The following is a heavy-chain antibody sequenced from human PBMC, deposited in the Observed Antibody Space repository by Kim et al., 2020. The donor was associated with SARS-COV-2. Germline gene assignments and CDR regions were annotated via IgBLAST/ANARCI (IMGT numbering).Heavy chain of an antibody. Sequence: SETLSLTCTVSGGSISSSSYYWGWIRQPPGKGLEWIGSIYYSGSTYYNPSLKSRVTISVDTSKNQFSLKLSSVTAADTAVYYCARDPWVVRGVITNGMDVWGQGTTVTVSS. CDR2: IYYSGST. CDR1: GGSISSSSYY. D-gene: IGHD3-10*01. V-gene: IGHV4-39*07. CDR3: ARDPWVVRGVITNGMDV. J-gene: IGHJ6*02.